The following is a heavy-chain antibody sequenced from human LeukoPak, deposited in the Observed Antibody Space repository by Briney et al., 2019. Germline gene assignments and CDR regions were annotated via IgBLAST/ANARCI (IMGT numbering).Heavy chain of an antibody. CDR1: GGTFSSYA. J-gene: IGHJ4*02. Sequence: SVKVSCKASGGTFSSYAISWVRQAPGQGLEWMGGIIPIFGTANYAQKFQGRVTITADESTSTAYMELSRLRSDDTAVYYCARDFYDSSGLYYFDYWGQGTLVTVSS. V-gene: IGHV1-69*13. CDR3: ARDFYDSSGLYYFDY. CDR2: IIPIFGTA. D-gene: IGHD3-22*01.